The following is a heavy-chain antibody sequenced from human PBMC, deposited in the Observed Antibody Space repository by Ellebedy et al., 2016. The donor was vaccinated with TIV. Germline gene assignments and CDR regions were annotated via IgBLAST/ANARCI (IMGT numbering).Heavy chain of an antibody. V-gene: IGHV3-53*01. CDR2: INSDGRT. J-gene: IGHJ4*02. CDR1: GFTVSSNY. CDR3: ARLYSSGWYDY. D-gene: IGHD6-19*01. Sequence: GESLKISCAASGFTVSSNYMSWVRQAPGKGLEWVSVINSDGRTFYADSVKGRFSISRDNSNNTLYLQMNSLRAEDTAVYYCARLYSSGWYDYWGQGNLVTVSS.